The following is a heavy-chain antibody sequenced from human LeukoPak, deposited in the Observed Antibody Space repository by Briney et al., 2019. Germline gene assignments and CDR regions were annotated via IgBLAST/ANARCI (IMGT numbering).Heavy chain of an antibody. Sequence: GGSLRLSCAASGFAFNDYWMNWVRQVPGKGLMWIARLNSDGTRTTYADPVKGRFTVSRDNAKNTLYLQMNSLRAEDTAVYYCARDRSRWSIAPDADVWGQGTTVTVSS. D-gene: IGHD2-15*01. J-gene: IGHJ6*02. CDR2: LNSDGTRT. CDR1: GFAFNDYW. V-gene: IGHV3-74*01. CDR3: ARDRSRWSIAPDADV.